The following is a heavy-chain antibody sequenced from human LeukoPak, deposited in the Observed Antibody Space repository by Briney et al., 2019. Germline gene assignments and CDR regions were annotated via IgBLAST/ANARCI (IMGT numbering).Heavy chain of an antibody. CDR2: IGQDGDTK. CDR1: GFPFNAYW. V-gene: IGHV3-7*03. CDR3: AKDVGKWESLHFFDY. Sequence: PGGSLRLSCAASGFPFNAYWMAWVRQAPGKGLEWVANIGQDGDTKYYVDSVKGRFSISRDNTKGSLFLQLNSLRAEDTAVYYCAKDVGKWESLHFFDYWGQGTLVTVSS. D-gene: IGHD1-26*01. J-gene: IGHJ4*02.